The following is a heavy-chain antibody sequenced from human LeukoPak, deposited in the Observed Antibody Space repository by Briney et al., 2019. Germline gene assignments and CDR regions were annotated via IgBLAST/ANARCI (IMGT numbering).Heavy chain of an antibody. D-gene: IGHD5-18*01. Sequence: PGGSLRLSCAASVLISCSYPMSWVPQAPGKGLEWVSAISGSDSTYYADSVKGRFTISRDNTKNTLYLQMNSLRAEDTAIYYCAKGVRFLGGWILDYWGQGSLVTVSS. CDR2: ISGSDST. J-gene: IGHJ4*02. CDR3: AKGVRFLGGWILDY. CDR1: VLISCSYP. V-gene: IGHV3-23*01.